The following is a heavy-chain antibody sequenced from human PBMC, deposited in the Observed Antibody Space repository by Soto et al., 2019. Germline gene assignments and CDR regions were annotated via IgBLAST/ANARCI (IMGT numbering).Heavy chain of an antibody. J-gene: IGHJ5*02. Sequence: QITLKESGPTLVKPTQTLTLTCTFSGFSLSTSGVGVGWIRQPPGKALEWLALIYWDDDKRYSPSLKSRLTITKDTSKNQLVLTMTNMDPVDTATYYCARLHSSGWGNWFDPWGQGTLVTVSS. V-gene: IGHV2-5*02. D-gene: IGHD6-19*01. CDR2: IYWDDDK. CDR3: ARLHSSGWGNWFDP. CDR1: GFSLSTSGVG.